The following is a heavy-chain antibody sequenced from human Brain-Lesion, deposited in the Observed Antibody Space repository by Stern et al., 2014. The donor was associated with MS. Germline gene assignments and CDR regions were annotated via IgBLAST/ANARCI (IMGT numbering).Heavy chain of an antibody. CDR2: MNPSSGNT. J-gene: IGHJ4*02. CDR1: GYTFSSYD. V-gene: IGHV1-8*01. CDR3: ARAVRNQLLSEY. D-gene: IGHD2-2*01. Sequence: QLVQSGAEVKKPGASVKVSCKASGYTFSSYDITWVRQASGHGLEWMGWMNPSSGNTGYAQKFKGRVSMTSDPSISTVYMELTSLTSDDTAVYFCARAVRNQLLSEYWGQGTLVTVSS.